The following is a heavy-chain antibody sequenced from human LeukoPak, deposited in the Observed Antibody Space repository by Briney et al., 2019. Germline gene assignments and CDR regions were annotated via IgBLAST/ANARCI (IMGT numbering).Heavy chain of an antibody. J-gene: IGHJ4*02. CDR2: ISGSGGST. D-gene: IGHD3-22*01. V-gene: IGHV3-23*01. CDR3: ARDSKVGDYYDSSGYFGY. CDR1: GFTFSSYA. Sequence: GSLRLSCAASGFTFSSYAMSWARQAPGKGLEWVSAISGSGGSTYYADSVKGRFTISRDNSKNTLYLQMNSLRAEDTAVYYCARDSKVGDYYDSSGYFGYWGQGTLVTVSS.